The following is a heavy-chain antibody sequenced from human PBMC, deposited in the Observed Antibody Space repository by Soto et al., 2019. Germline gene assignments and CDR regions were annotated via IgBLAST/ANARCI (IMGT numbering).Heavy chain of an antibody. CDR2: IYPGDSDT. J-gene: IGHJ5*02. D-gene: IGHD2-2*01. V-gene: IGHV5-51*01. CDR3: ARRIFERQGYCSSTSCLNWFDP. CDR1: GYSFTSYW. Sequence: GESLKISCKGSGYSFTSYWIGWVRQMPGKGLEWMGIIYPGDSDTRYSPSFQGQVTISADKSISTAYLQWSSLKASDTAMYYCARRIFERQGYCSSTSCLNWFDPWGQGTLVTVSS.